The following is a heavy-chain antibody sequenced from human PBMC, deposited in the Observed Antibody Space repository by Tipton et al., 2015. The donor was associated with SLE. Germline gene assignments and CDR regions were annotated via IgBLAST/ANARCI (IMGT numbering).Heavy chain of an antibody. Sequence: QLVQSGAEVKKPGESLRISCKGSGYSFTSYWISWVRQMPGKGLEWMGRIDPSDSYTNYSPSFQGHVTISADKSISTAYLQWSSLKASDTAMYYCASSTIAAAGTPDAFDIWGQGTMVTVSS. J-gene: IGHJ3*02. CDR2: IDPSDSYT. CDR3: ASSTIAAAGTPDAFDI. D-gene: IGHD6-13*01. V-gene: IGHV5-10-1*01. CDR1: GYSFTSYW.